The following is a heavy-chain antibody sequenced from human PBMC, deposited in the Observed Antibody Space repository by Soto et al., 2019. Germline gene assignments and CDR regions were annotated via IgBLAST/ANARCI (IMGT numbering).Heavy chain of an antibody. CDR1: GGSISGYY. CDR2: IYSTGST. Sequence: QVQLQESGPGLVKPSETLSLTCTISGGSISGYYWNWIRHPAGKGLEWIGRIYSTGSTKFNPSLKSRVTMSVDTSKNQFSLKLTSVTAADTALYYCARSFYYGSGSAHNDLGYWGQGTLVTVSS. V-gene: IGHV4-4*07. CDR3: ARSFYYGSGSAHNDLGY. D-gene: IGHD3-10*01. J-gene: IGHJ4*02.